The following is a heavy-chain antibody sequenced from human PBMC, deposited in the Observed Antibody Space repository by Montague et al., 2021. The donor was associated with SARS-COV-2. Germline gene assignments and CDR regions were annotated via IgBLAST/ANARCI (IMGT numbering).Heavy chain of an antibody. CDR3: ASRPHYYDSSGYYYHGPQPYYFDY. J-gene: IGHJ4*02. D-gene: IGHD3-22*01. Sequence: SETLSLTCAVSGGSFSGYYWCWIRQPPGQGLELIGESNHSGSTNYNPSLKSRVTITIDTSKNQFSLKLSPVTAADTAVYYCASRPHYYDSSGYYYHGPQPYYFDYWGQGTLVTVSS. V-gene: IGHV4-34*01. CDR1: GGSFSGYY. CDR2: SNHSGST.